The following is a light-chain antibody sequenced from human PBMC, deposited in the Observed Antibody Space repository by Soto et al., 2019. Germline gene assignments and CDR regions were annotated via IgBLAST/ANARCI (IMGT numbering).Light chain of an antibody. CDR2: AAS. V-gene: IGKV1-39*01. J-gene: IGKJ3*01. CDR3: QQSYSTLFT. Sequence: DIQMTQSPSSLSASVGDRVTITCRASQSISSYLNWYRQKPGKAPKVLIYAASSLQTGVPSRFSGSGSGTDFTLTISSLQPEDFATYYCQQSYSTLFTFGPGTKVDLK. CDR1: QSISSY.